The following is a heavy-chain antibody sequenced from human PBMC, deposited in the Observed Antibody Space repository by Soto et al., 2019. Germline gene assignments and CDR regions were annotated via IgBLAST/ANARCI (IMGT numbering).Heavy chain of an antibody. CDR2: IWNDGSEK. D-gene: IGHD6-25*01. CDR1: GFAFDRYG. Sequence: QVQLVESGGGVVQPGSSLRLSCAASGFAFDRYGMHWVRQAPGKGLEWVAVIWNDGSEKKYADSVKGRFTISRDNSEKILFLQRNKMRAEDTAVYFCARSVLLGIGAAGSWGQGIRVTVSS. V-gene: IGHV3-33*01. CDR3: ARSVLLGIGAAGS. J-gene: IGHJ5*02.